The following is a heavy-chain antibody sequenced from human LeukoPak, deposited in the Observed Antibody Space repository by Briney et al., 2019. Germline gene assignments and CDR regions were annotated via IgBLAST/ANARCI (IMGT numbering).Heavy chain of an antibody. V-gene: IGHV3-30*02. CDR2: IRYDGSNK. Sequence: PGGSLRLSCAASGFTFSSYAMSWVRQAPGKGLEWVAFIRYDGSNKYYADSVKGRFTISRDNSKNTLYLQMNSLRAEDTAVYYCAKGTDYYFDYWGQGTLVTVSS. CDR3: AKGTDYYFDY. J-gene: IGHJ4*02. CDR1: GFTFSSYA. D-gene: IGHD2-8*02.